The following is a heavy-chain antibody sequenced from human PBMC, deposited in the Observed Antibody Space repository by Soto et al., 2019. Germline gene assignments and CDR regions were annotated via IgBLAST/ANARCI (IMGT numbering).Heavy chain of an antibody. CDR3: ARDREAGYNCCYGMDV. D-gene: IGHD6-19*01. CDR2: IYTSASI. CDR1: GADINTYS. J-gene: IGHJ6*02. Sequence: PSETLSLTCSVSGADINTYSRTWIRQPAGKGLEWIGRIYTSASINYNPSLKGRVTLSVDTATNQVSLRLASVTAADTAVYYCARDREAGYNCCYGMDVWGQGTTVTVSS. V-gene: IGHV4-4*07.